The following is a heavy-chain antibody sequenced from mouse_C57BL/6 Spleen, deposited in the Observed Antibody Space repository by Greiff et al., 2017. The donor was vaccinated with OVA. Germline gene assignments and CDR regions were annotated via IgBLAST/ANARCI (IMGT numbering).Heavy chain of an antibody. D-gene: IGHD2-2*01. Sequence: VQLQQSGPELVKPGASVKISCKASGYTFTDYYMNWVKQSHGKSLEWIGDINPNNGGTSYNQKFKGKATLTVDKSSSTAYMELRSLTSEDSAVYYGAPYGYDETTSYYFDDWGQGTTLTVSS. J-gene: IGHJ2*01. V-gene: IGHV1-26*01. CDR2: INPNNGGT. CDR3: APYGYDETTSYYFDD. CDR1: GYTFTDYY.